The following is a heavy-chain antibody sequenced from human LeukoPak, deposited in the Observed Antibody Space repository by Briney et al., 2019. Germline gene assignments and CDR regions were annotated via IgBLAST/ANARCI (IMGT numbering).Heavy chain of an antibody. V-gene: IGHV3-48*04. J-gene: IGHJ4*02. Sequence: GGSLRLPCAASGFTFSSYSMNWVRQAPGKGLEWVSYISSSSSTIYYADSVKGRFTISRDNAKNSLYLQMNSLRAEDTAVYYCARGDYGDYSDYWGQGTLVTVSS. CDR3: ARGDYGDYSDY. CDR1: GFTFSSYS. D-gene: IGHD4-17*01. CDR2: ISSSSSTI.